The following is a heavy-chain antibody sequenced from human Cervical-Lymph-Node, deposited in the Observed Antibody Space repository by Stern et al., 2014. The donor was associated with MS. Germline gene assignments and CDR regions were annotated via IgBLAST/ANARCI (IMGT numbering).Heavy chain of an antibody. J-gene: IGHJ3*02. CDR2: IHYSGTT. V-gene: IGHV4-39*01. Sequence: QVQLQESGPGLVKPSETLSLTCTVSGGSISSSGYYWGWIRQPPGKGLEWIGSIHYSGTTYYTPYLKSRVTISVATSKHQFSLKLSSVTAADTAVYYCACRLLTCGFDIWGQGTMVTVSS. D-gene: IGHD3-10*01. CDR3: ACRLLTCGFDI. CDR1: GGSISSSGYY.